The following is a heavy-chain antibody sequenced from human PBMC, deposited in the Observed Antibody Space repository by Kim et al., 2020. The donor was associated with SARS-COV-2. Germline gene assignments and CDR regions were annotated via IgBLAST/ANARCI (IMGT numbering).Heavy chain of an antibody. CDR3: ARAWNDFWSGYYTVWFDP. CDR2: IYYSGST. D-gene: IGHD3-3*01. V-gene: IGHV4-59*01. Sequence: SETLSLTCTVSGGSISSYYWSWIRQPPGKGLEWIGYIYYSGSTNYNPSLKSRVTISVDTSKYQFSLKLSSVTAADTAVYYCARAWNDFWSGYYTVWFDPWGQGTLVTVSS. CDR1: GGSISSYY. J-gene: IGHJ5*02.